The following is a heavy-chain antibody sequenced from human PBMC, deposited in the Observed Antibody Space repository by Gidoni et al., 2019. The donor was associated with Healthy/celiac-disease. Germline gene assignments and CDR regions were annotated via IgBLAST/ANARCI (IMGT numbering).Heavy chain of an antibody. CDR1: GFTFSSYA. J-gene: IGHJ4*02. CDR3: AKEERYYDSSGYSSFGY. CDR2: ISGSGGST. Sequence: EVQLFESGGGLVQPGGSLRLSCAASGFTFSSYAMSWVRQAPGKGLEWVSSISGSGGSTYYADSVKGRFTISRDNSKNTLYLQMNSLRAEDTAVYYCAKEERYYDSSGYSSFGYLGQGTLVTVSS. V-gene: IGHV3-23*01. D-gene: IGHD3-22*01.